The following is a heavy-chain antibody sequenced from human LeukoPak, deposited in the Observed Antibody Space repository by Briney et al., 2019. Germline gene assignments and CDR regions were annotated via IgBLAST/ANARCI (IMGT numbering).Heavy chain of an antibody. V-gene: IGHV4-38-2*02. CDR2: IYHSGST. CDR3: GRAKDWGIDF. D-gene: IGHD7-27*01. Sequence: KPSETLSLTCTVSGYSISSGYYWGWIRQPPGKGLEWIGSIYHSGSTYYNPSLKSRVTMSVDRSRNQFSLKLSSVTAADTAVYYCGRAKDWGIDFWGQGALVIVSS. CDR1: GYSISSGYY. J-gene: IGHJ4*02.